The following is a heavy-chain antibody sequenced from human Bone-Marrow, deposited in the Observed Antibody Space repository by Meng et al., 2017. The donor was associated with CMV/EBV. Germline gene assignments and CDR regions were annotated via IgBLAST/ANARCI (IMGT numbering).Heavy chain of an antibody. J-gene: IGHJ5*02. CDR1: GGSIRSSNW. CDR2: IYHSGST. D-gene: IGHD3-3*01. CDR3: ASGSFGAPSGWFDP. Sequence: QVQLQESGPGLVKPSGTLSLTGAVSGGSIRSSNWWSWVRQPPGKGLEWIGEIYHSGSTNYNPSLKSRVTISVDKSKNQFSLKLSSVTAADTAVYYCASGSFGAPSGWFDPWGQGTLVTVSS. V-gene: IGHV4-4*02.